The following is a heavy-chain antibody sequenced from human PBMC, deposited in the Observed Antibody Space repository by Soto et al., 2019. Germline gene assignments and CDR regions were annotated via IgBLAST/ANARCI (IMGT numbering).Heavy chain of an antibody. D-gene: IGHD3-22*01. V-gene: IGHV3-23*01. J-gene: IGHJ4*02. Sequence: GGSLRLSCAASGFTFSSYAMSWVRQAPRKGLEWVSAISGSGGSTYYADSVKGRFTISRDNSKNTLYLQMNSLRAEDTAVYYCAKAGSITMIPSLDYWGQGTLVTVSS. CDR2: ISGSGGST. CDR1: GFTFSSYA. CDR3: AKAGSITMIPSLDY.